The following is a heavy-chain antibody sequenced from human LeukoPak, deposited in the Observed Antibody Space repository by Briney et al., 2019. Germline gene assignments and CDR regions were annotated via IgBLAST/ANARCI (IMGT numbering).Heavy chain of an antibody. CDR3: ARTNGDYGVYYYYGMDV. CDR1: GGSISSYY. D-gene: IGHD4-17*01. CDR2: IYYSGST. V-gene: IGHV4-59*01. J-gene: IGHJ6*02. Sequence: PSETLSLTCTVSGGSISSYYWSWVRQPPGKGLEWVGYIYYSGSTNYNPSLKSRVTISVDPSKDQFSLKLSSVTAADTAVYYCARTNGDYGVYYYYGMDVWGQGTTVTVSS.